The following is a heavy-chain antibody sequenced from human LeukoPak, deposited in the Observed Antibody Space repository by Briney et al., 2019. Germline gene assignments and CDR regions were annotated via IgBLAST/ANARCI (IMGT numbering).Heavy chain of an antibody. V-gene: IGHV4-4*07. D-gene: IGHD1-26*01. CDR2: IYTSGST. CDR3: ARYGNYYYYYMVV. CDR1: GGSISSYY. Sequence: SETLSLTCTVSGGSISSYYWSWIRQPAGKGLEWIGRIYTSGSTNYNPSLERRVTMSVDTSKNHFSLRLSSVTAADTAVYYCARYGNYYYYYMVVWGKGTTVTVSS. J-gene: IGHJ6*03.